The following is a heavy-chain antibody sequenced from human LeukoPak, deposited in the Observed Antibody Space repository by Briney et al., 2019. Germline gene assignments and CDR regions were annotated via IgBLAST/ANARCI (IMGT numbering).Heavy chain of an antibody. D-gene: IGHD2-2*01. J-gene: IGHJ4*02. V-gene: IGHV3-15*01. CDR1: GFTFSNAW. CDR3: TTDPATPFGY. CDR2: IKRKAEGGTT. Sequence: KPGGSLRLSCAASGFTFSNAWMSWVRQAPGKGLEWVGRIKRKAEGGTTDNAAPVKGRFTISRDDSKNTLYLQMNSLKTEDTAVYYCTTDPATPFGYWGQGTLVTVSS.